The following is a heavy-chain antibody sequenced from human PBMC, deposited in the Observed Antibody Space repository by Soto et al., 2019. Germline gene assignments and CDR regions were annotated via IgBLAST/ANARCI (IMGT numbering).Heavy chain of an antibody. CDR1: GYTFTGYY. CDR2: INPNSGGT. V-gene: IGHV1-2*02. Sequence: ASVKVSCKASGYTFTGYYMHWVRQAPGQGLEWVGWINPNSGGTNYAQKFQGRVTMTRDTSISTAYMELSRLRSDDTAVYYCARDLIVAAAADYWGQGTLVTVSS. D-gene: IGHD2-2*01. CDR3: ARDLIVAAAADY. J-gene: IGHJ4*02.